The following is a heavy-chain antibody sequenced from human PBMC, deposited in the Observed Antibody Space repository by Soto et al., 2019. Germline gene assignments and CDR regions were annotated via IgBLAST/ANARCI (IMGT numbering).Heavy chain of an antibody. Sequence: PSETLSLTCTVSGDSISNGGYYWSWIRQHPGKGLEWIGYTYYSGSTYYNPSLKSRVAISVDTSKSQFSLKLSSVTAADTAVYYCASLTTSVAGYMDYWGQGTLVTVSS. CDR2: TYYSGST. CDR1: GDSISNGGYY. CDR3: ASLTTSVAGYMDY. V-gene: IGHV4-31*03. D-gene: IGHD6-19*01. J-gene: IGHJ4*02.